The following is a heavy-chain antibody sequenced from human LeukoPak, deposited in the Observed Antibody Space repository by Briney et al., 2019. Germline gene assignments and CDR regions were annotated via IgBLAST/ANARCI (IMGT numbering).Heavy chain of an antibody. D-gene: IGHD3-22*01. CDR3: AKDMGDYYDSSGYYRSHYYGMDV. Sequence: GGSLRLSCAASGFTFDDYAMHWVRHAPGKGLEWVSGISWNSGSIVYADSVKGRFTISRDNAKNSLYLQMNSLRAEDTALYYCAKDMGDYYDSSGYYRSHYYGMDVWGQGTTVTVSS. CDR2: ISWNSGSI. CDR1: GFTFDDYA. V-gene: IGHV3-9*01. J-gene: IGHJ6*02.